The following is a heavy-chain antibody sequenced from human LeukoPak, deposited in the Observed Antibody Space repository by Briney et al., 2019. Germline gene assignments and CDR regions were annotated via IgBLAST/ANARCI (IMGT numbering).Heavy chain of an antibody. Sequence: PGRSLRLSCAASGFTFSTYGMHWIRQAPGKGPEWVAVISYDGSNKYYADSVKGRFTISRDNSKNTLYLQMNSLRAEDTAVYYCVTGNPKSFDYWGQGTLVTVSS. CDR3: VTGNPKSFDY. CDR1: GFTFSTYG. CDR2: ISYDGSNK. D-gene: IGHD4-23*01. J-gene: IGHJ4*02. V-gene: IGHV3-30*03.